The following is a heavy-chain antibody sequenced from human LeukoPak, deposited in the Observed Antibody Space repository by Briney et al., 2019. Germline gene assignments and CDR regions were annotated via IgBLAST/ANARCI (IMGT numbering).Heavy chain of an antibody. Sequence: PSETLSLTCTVSGGSISSSSYYWGWIRQPPGKGLEWIGSNYYSGSTYYNPSLKSRVTISVDTSKNQFSLKLSSVTAADTAVYYCARGSTHNWFDPWGQGTLVTVSS. CDR3: ARGSTHNWFDP. V-gene: IGHV4-39*01. J-gene: IGHJ5*02. CDR1: GGSISSSSYY. CDR2: NYYSGST. D-gene: IGHD2-2*01.